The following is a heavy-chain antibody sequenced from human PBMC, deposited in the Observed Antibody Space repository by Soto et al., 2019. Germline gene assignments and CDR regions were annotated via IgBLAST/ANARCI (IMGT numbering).Heavy chain of an antibody. CDR3: ARGALRYFDWLATFDY. V-gene: IGHV1-3*01. Sequence: QVQLVQSGAEVKKPGASVKVSCKASGYTFTSYAMHWVRQAPGQRLEWMGWINAGNGNTKYSRKFQGRVTITRDTSASTAYMELSSLRSEDTAVYYCARGALRYFDWLATFDYGGQGTLVTVSS. CDR1: GYTFTSYA. D-gene: IGHD3-9*01. CDR2: INAGNGNT. J-gene: IGHJ4*02.